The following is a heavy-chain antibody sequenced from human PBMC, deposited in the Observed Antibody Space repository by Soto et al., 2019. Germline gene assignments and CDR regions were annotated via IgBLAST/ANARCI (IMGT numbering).Heavy chain of an antibody. CDR1: GGSISSGGYS. V-gene: IGHV4-30-2*01. D-gene: IGHD6-19*01. CDR3: ARDGRSSYSSGWYYFDY. J-gene: IGHJ4*02. CDR2: IYHSGST. Sequence: PSETLSLTCAVSGGSISSGGYSWSWIRQPPGKGLEWIGYIYHSGSTYYNPSLKSRVTISVDRSKNQFSLKLSSVTAADTAVYYCARDGRSSYSSGWYYFDYWGQGTLVTVSS.